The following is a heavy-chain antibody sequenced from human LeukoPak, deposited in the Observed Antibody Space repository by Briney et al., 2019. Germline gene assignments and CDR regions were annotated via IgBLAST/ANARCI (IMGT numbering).Heavy chain of an antibody. CDR3: TKDRQGPNQYHMDV. Sequence: GGSVRLSCVASGFTFSENWMHWVRQAPGRGPEWVANINQDGGTTYYVASVKGRFTISRNNAKNSLSLQMSSLRAEDTAVYYCTKDRQGPNQYHMDVWGKGTTVTVSS. J-gene: IGHJ6*03. CDR2: INQDGGTT. CDR1: GFTFSENW. V-gene: IGHV3-7*01.